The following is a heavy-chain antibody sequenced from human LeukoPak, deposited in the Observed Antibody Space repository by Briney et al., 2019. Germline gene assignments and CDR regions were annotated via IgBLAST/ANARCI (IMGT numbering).Heavy chain of an antibody. CDR2: INPNSGGT. J-gene: IGHJ4*02. CDR3: ARDHSQYYYDSSGYYYFDY. Sequence: GASVKVSCKASGYTFTGYYMHWVRQAPGQGLEWMGWINPNSGGTNYAQKFQGRVTMTRDMSISTAYMELSRLRYDDTAVYYCARDHSQYYYDSSGYYYFDYWGQGTLVTVSS. V-gene: IGHV1-2*02. D-gene: IGHD3-22*01. CDR1: GYTFTGYY.